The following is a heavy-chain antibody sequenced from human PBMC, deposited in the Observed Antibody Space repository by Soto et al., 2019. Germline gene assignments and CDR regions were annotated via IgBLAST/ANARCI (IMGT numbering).Heavy chain of an antibody. CDR2: FYYSGNT. CDR1: GDSISSGSAY. V-gene: IGHV4-39*07. Sequence: SETLSLTCTVSGDSISSGSAYWGWVRQPPGKGLEWIGSFYYSGNTHYNPSLKSRATISVDTSKNQFSLKLSSVTAADTAVYYCARRYGASFDYWGQGTLVTVSS. D-gene: IGHD4-17*01. CDR3: ARRYGASFDY. J-gene: IGHJ4*02.